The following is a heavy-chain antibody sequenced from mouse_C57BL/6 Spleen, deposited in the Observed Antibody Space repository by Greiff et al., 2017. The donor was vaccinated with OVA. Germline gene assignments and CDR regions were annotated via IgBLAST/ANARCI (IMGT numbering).Heavy chain of an antibody. D-gene: IGHD1-1*01. CDR3: ARHGITTVVVYDY. Sequence: EVMLVESGGDLVKPGGSLKLSCAASGFTFSSYGMSWVRQTPDKRLEWVATISSGGSYTYYPDSVKGRFTISRDNAKNTLYLQMSSLKSEDTAMYYCARHGITTVVVYDYWGQGTTLTVSS. J-gene: IGHJ2*01. CDR1: GFTFSSYG. V-gene: IGHV5-6*01. CDR2: ISSGGSYT.